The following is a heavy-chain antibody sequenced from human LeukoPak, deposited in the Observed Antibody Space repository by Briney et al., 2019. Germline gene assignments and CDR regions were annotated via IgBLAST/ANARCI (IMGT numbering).Heavy chain of an antibody. D-gene: IGHD6-19*01. CDR2: INWNGGST. CDR3: ARAYSSGFDY. CDR1: GFRFYDYG. J-gene: IGHJ4*02. V-gene: IGHV3-20*04. Sequence: GGSLRLSCVASGFRFYDYGMSWVRQAPGKGLEWVSGINWNGGSTGYADSVKGGFTISRDNAKNSLYLQMNSLRDEDTAVYYCARAYSSGFDYWGQGTLVTVSS.